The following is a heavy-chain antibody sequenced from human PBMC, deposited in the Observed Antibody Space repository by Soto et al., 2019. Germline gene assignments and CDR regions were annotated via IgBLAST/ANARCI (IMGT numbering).Heavy chain of an antibody. J-gene: IGHJ3*02. CDR3: ASRIAVAGTSAFDI. CDR2: IYYSGST. D-gene: IGHD6-19*01. CDR1: GGSISSSSYY. V-gene: IGHV4-39*01. Sequence: PSETLSLTCTVSGGSISSSSYYWGWIRQPPGKGLEWIGSIYYSGSTYYNPSLKSRVTISVDTSKNQFSLKLSSVTAADTAVYYCASRIAVAGTSAFDIWGQGPMVTV.